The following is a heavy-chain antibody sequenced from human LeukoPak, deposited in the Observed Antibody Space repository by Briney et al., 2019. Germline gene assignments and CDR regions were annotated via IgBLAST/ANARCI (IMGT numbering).Heavy chain of an antibody. Sequence: ASVKVSCKASGYTFTSYDINWVRQATGQGLEWMGWMSPNSGNTGYAQKFQGRVTMTRNTSISTAYMELSSLRSEDTAVYYCAREHDFWSGYSDWGQGTLVTASS. D-gene: IGHD3-3*01. CDR2: MSPNSGNT. V-gene: IGHV1-8*01. CDR3: AREHDFWSGYSD. J-gene: IGHJ4*02. CDR1: GYTFTSYD.